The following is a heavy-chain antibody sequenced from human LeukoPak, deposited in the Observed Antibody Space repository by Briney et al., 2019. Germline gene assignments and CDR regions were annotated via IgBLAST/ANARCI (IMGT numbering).Heavy chain of an antibody. CDR1: GFTFDDYA. V-gene: IGHV3-9*01. CDR3: AKDRGPYYDSSGYFRG. D-gene: IGHD3-22*01. Sequence: PGGSLRLSCAASGFTFDDYAMHWVRQAPGKGLEWVSGISWNSGSIGYVDSVKGRFTISRDNAKNSLYLQMNSLRAEDTALYYCAKDRGPYYDSSGYFRGWGQGTLVTVSS. CDR2: ISWNSGSI. J-gene: IGHJ4*02.